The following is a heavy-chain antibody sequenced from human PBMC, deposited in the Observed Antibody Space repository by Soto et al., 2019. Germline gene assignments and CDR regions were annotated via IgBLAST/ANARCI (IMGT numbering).Heavy chain of an antibody. D-gene: IGHD3-10*01. CDR3: ARAHTTMVRGVIDYRTSRRVDWFDP. CDR2: INHSGST. Sequence: SETLSHTCSVYGGSFSVYYCIGLRQPPGKGLDGIREINHSGSTNYTPSLKSRVTISVDTSKNQFSLKLSSVTAADTAVYYCARAHTTMVRGVIDYRTSRRVDWFDPWGQGTLVTVS. V-gene: IGHV4-34*01. CDR1: GGSFSVYY. J-gene: IGHJ5*02.